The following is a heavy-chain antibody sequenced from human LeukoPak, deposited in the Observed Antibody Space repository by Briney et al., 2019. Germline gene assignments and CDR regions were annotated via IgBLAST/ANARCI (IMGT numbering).Heavy chain of an antibody. V-gene: IGHV3-74*01. D-gene: IGHD4-17*01. J-gene: IGHJ4*02. CDR2: INDDGRTT. CDR3: VRGGYGSIDY. CDR1: GFIFSSLW. Sequence: GGSLRLSCEASGFIFSSLWVHWVRQAPGKGLVWVSYINDDGRTTKYADSVKGRFTISRDNAKNTLYLQLNSLRAEDTAVYYCVRGGYGSIDYWGQGTLVTVSS.